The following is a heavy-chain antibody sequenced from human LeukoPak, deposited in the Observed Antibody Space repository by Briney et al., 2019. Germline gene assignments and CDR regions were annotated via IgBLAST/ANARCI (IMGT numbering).Heavy chain of an antibody. CDR2: ISGSGGST. V-gene: IGHV3-23*01. D-gene: IGHD3-22*01. Sequence: GGSLRLSCAASGFTFSSYAMSWVRQAPGKGLEWVSAISGSGGSTYYADSVKGRFTISRDNSKNTMYLQMNSLRAEDTAVYYCAKGGYYDSSRFDYWGQGTLVTVSS. J-gene: IGHJ4*02. CDR1: GFTFSSYA. CDR3: AKGGYYDSSRFDY.